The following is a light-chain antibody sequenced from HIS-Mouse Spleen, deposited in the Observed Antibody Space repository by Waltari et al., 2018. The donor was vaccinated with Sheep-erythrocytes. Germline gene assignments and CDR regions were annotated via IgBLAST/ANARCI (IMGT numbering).Light chain of an antibody. J-gene: IGLJ1*01. CDR2: DVS. Sequence: QSALTQPRSVSGSPGQSVTISCTGTNSDFGGYNYVSWYQQHPGKAPKLMIYDVSKRPSGVPDRFSGSKSGNTASLTISGLQAEDEADYYCCSYAGSYNHVFATGTKVTVL. CDR1: NSDFGGYNY. V-gene: IGLV2-11*01. CDR3: CSYAGSYNHV.